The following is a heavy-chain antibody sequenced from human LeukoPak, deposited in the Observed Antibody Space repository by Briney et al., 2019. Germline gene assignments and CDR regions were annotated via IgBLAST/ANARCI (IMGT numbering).Heavy chain of an antibody. CDR3: ARKGSGSYYNAYFDY. D-gene: IGHD3-10*01. V-gene: IGHV3-11*01. CDR2: ISSSGSTI. CDR1: GFTFGDYY. Sequence: GGSLRLSCAASGFTFGDYYMSWIRPAPGKGLEWVSYISSSGSTIYYADSVKGRFTISRDNAKNSLYLQMNSLRAEDTAVYYCARKGSGSYYNAYFDYWGQGTLVTVSS. J-gene: IGHJ4*02.